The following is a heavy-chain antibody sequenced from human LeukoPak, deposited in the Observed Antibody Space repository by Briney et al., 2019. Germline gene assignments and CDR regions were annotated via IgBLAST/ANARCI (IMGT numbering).Heavy chain of an antibody. Sequence: GGSLRLSCAASGFTFSDYGMHWVRQAPGKGLEWVAVIWYDGSSKYYADSVKGRFTISRDNSKNTLYLQMNSLRAEDTAVYYCARLRGAPTRDYFDYWGQGTLVTVSS. CDR2: IWYDGSSK. V-gene: IGHV3-33*01. D-gene: IGHD1-26*01. CDR3: ARLRGAPTRDYFDY. J-gene: IGHJ4*02. CDR1: GFTFSDYG.